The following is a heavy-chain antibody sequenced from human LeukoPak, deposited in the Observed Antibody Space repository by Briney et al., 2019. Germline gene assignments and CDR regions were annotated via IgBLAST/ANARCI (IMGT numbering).Heavy chain of an antibody. Sequence: SETLSLTCTVSGYSISSGYYWGWIRQPPGKGLEWIGSIYHSGSTYYNPSLKSRVTISVDTSKNQFSLKLSSVTAADTAVYYCARGGYCGGDCSSTDNWSDPWGQGTLVTVSS. CDR2: IYHSGST. V-gene: IGHV4-38-2*02. J-gene: IGHJ5*02. D-gene: IGHD2-21*02. CDR1: GYSISSGYY. CDR3: ARGGYCGGDCSSTDNWSDP.